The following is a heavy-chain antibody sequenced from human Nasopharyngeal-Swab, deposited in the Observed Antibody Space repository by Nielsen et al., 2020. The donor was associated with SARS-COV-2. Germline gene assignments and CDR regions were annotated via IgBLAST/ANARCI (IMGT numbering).Heavy chain of an antibody. CDR2: ISWDGLTI. J-gene: IGHJ4*02. CDR3: ARDPGSYYFDF. D-gene: IGHD3-10*01. V-gene: IGHV3-9*01. Sequence: SLKISCAASGFTFDDYGMHWVRQAPGKGLEWVSGISWDGLTIGYADSVKGRFTISRDNSKNMVYLQMNSLRAEDTAVYYCARDPGSYYFDFWGQGTLVTVSS. CDR1: GFTFDDYG.